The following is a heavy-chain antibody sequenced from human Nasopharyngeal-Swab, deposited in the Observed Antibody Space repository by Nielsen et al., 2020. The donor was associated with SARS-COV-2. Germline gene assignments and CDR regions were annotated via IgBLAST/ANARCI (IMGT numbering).Heavy chain of an antibody. V-gene: IGHV1-2*02. CDR3: ARDPTPAVDSSSSLDYYYGMDV. J-gene: IGHJ6*02. D-gene: IGHD6-6*01. CDR2: INANSGGI. Sequence: ASVKVSCKASGYTFTGYYMHWVRQAPGQGLEWMGWINANSGGIKYAQKFQGRVTMAGDTSITTAYMEMSRLRSDDTAVYYCARDPTPAVDSSSSLDYYYGMDVWGQGTTVTVSS. CDR1: GYTFTGYY.